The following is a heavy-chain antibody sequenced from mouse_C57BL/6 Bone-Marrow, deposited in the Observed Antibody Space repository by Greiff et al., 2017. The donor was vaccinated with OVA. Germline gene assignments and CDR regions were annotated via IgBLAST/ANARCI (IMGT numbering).Heavy chain of an antibody. V-gene: IGHV14-4*01. D-gene: IGHD2-2*01. J-gene: IGHJ2*01. Sequence: EVQVVESGAELVRPGASVKLSCTASGFNIKDDYMHWVKQRPEQGLEWIGWIDPENGDTEYASKFQGKATITADTSSNTAYLQLSSLTSEDTAVYYCTEVTAYWGQGTTLTVSS. CDR2: IDPENGDT. CDR1: GFNIKDDY. CDR3: TEVTAY.